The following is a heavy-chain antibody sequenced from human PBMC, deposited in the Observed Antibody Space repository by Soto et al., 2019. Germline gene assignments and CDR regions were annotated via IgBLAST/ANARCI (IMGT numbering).Heavy chain of an antibody. CDR2: INPSGGTT. Sequence: ASVQGSCKTSGYTFLKFLLNWVRQAPGQGLEWVGIINPSGGTTTYSQKCQGRVTMTRDRSTTTVYSKMSSLRFDDTTVYYCARRLRVGHRGGNDISGQRTTVTVSS. J-gene: IGHJ6*02. CDR1: GYTFLKFL. CDR3: ARRLRVGHRGGNDI. V-gene: IGHV1-46*01. D-gene: IGHD2-15*01.